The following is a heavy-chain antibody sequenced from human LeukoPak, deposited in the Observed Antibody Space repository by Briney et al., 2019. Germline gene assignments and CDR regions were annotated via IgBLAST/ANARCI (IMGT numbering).Heavy chain of an antibody. V-gene: IGHV4-34*01. CDR1: GFTFSDYY. CDR3: ARAAATIRYFDWLFSGYGMDV. Sequence: GSLRLSCAASGFTFSDYYMSWIRQPPGKGLEWIGEINHSGSTNYNPSLKSRVTISVDTSKNQFSLKLSSVTAADTAVYYCARAAATIRYFDWLFSGYGMDVWGQGTTVTVSS. D-gene: IGHD3-9*01. J-gene: IGHJ6*02. CDR2: INHSGST.